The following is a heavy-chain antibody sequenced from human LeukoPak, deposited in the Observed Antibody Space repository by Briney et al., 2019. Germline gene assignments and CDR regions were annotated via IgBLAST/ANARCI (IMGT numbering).Heavy chain of an antibody. D-gene: IGHD3-22*01. CDR1: GYTFTGYY. J-gene: IGHJ4*02. CDR3: ARYRFYYDSTLLDY. Sequence: GASVKVSCKASGYTFTGYYMHWVRQAPGQGLEWMGWINPNSGGTNYAQKFQGRVTMTRDTSISTAYMELSRLRSDDTAVYYCARYRFYYDSTLLDYWGQGTLVTVSS. V-gene: IGHV1-2*02. CDR2: INPNSGGT.